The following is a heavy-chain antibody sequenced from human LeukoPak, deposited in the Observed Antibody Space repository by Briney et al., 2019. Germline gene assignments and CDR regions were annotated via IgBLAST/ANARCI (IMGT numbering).Heavy chain of an antibody. J-gene: IGHJ5*02. CDR1: GGSISSYY. D-gene: IGHD3-10*01. CDR3: ARLILWFGESLVHNWFDP. Sequence: SETLSLTCTVSGGSISSYYWGWIRQPPGKGLEWIGYIYYSGSTNYNPSLKSRVTISVDTSKDQFSLKLSSVTAADTAVYYCARLILWFGESLVHNWFDPWGQGTLVTVSS. CDR2: IYYSGST. V-gene: IGHV4-59*08.